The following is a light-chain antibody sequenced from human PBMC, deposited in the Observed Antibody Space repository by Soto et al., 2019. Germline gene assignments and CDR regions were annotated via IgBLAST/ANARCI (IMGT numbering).Light chain of an antibody. CDR2: KAS. CDR1: QTISSW. J-gene: IGKJ5*01. CDR3: QQFNSYPIT. V-gene: IGKV1-5*03. Sequence: DIQMTQSPSTLSGSVGDRVTITCRASQTISSWLAWYQQKPGKAPKLLIYKASTLESGVPSGFSGSGSGTEFTLTIGGLQPDDFATYYCQQFNSYPITFGQGTRLEIK.